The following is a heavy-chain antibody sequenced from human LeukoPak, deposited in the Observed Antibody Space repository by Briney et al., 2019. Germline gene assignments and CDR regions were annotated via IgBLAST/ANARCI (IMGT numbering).Heavy chain of an antibody. J-gene: IGHJ4*02. D-gene: IGHD3-3*01. CDR1: GGSFSGYH. Sequence: SETLSLTCAVYGGSFSGYHWSWVRQPPGKGLEWIGEINRSGRTNYNPSLKSRVTISVDTSKNQFSLNLSSVTAADTAVYYCARGDFFGYWGQGTLVTVSS. CDR2: INRSGRT. V-gene: IGHV4-34*01. CDR3: ARGDFFGY.